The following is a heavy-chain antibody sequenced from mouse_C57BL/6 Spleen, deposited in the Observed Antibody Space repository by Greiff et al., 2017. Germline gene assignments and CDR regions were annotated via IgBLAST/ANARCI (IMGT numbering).Heavy chain of an antibody. Sequence: QLQESGPELVKPGASVKISCKASGYSFTDYNMNWVKQSNGKSLEWIGVINPNYGTTSYNQKFKGKATLTVDQSSSTAYMQLNSLTSEDSAVYYCARGAITTVVAHFDYWGQGTTLTVSS. CDR1: GYSFTDYN. J-gene: IGHJ2*01. D-gene: IGHD1-1*01. V-gene: IGHV1-39*01. CDR2: INPNYGTT. CDR3: ARGAITTVVAHFDY.